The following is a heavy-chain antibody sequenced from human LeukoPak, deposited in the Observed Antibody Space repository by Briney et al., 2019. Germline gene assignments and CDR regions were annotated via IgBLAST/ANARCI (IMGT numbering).Heavy chain of an antibody. D-gene: IGHD3-22*01. J-gene: IGHJ3*02. CDR3: ARDPYYYDSSGPHVDAFDI. CDR2: IWYDGSNK. CDR1: GFTFSSYG. V-gene: IGHV3-33*01. Sequence: PGGSLRLSCAASGFTFSSYGMHWVRQAPGKGLEWVAVIWYDGSNKYYADSVKGRFTISRDNSKNTLYLQMNSLRAEDTAVYYCARDPYYYDSSGPHVDAFDIWGQGTMVTVSS.